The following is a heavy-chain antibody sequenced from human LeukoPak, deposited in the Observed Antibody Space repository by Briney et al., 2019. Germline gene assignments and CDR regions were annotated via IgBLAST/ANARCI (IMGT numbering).Heavy chain of an antibody. CDR3: SSSFLSPVWLLYGFDY. V-gene: IGHV1-69*13. Sequence: ASVKVSCKASGGTFSSYAISWVRQAPGQGLEWMGGIIPIFGTANYAQKFQGRVTITADESTSTAYMELSSLRSEDTAVYYCSSSFLSPVWLLYGFDYWGRGTLVTVSS. CDR1: GGTFSSYA. D-gene: IGHD3-3*01. J-gene: IGHJ4*02. CDR2: IIPIFGTA.